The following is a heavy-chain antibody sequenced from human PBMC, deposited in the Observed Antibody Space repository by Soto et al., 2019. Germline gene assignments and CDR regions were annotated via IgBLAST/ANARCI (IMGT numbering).Heavy chain of an antibody. Sequence: SETLSLTCTVSGGSISSGDYYWSWIRQPPGKGLEWIGYIYYSGSTYYNPSLKSRVTISVDTSKNQFSLKLSSVTAADTAVYYCARVPSTFGGDPGGSFDYWGQGTLVTSPQ. D-gene: IGHD3-10*01. CDR1: GGSISSGDYY. CDR2: IYYSGST. V-gene: IGHV4-30-4*01. J-gene: IGHJ4*02. CDR3: ARVPSTFGGDPGGSFDY.